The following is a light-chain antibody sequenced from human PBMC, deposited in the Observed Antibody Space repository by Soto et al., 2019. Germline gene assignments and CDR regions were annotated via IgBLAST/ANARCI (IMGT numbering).Light chain of an antibody. J-gene: IGKJ2*01. CDR3: HQGYRCPYT. CDR1: QSISSY. CDR2: LAS. V-gene: IGKV1-39*01. Sequence: DLQMTQSPSSLSASVGDRVTITCRASQSISSYFNWYQQKRGKAPKSLIYLASTFQSGVPSRFRRSGSGTDFTLASSSLEAEDFATYYCHQGYRCPYTFGQGTKWEI.